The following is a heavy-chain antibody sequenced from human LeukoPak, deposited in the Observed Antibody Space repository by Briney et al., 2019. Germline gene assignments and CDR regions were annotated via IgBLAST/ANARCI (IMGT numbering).Heavy chain of an antibody. V-gene: IGHV3-7*01. Sequence: PGGSLRLSCAASGFTFNRYNMNWVRRAPGKGLEWVANIKQDGSEKYYVDSVKGRFTISRDNSKNTLYLQMNSLRAEDTAVYYCAKEDYGALYFDYWGQGTLVTVSS. CDR3: AKEDYGALYFDY. CDR2: IKQDGSEK. CDR1: GFTFNRYN. J-gene: IGHJ4*02. D-gene: IGHD4-17*01.